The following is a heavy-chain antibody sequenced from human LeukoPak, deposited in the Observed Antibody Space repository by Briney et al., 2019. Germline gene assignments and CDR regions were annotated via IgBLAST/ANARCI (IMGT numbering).Heavy chain of an antibody. CDR1: GGSFSGYY. V-gene: IGHV4-34*01. CDR2: INHSGST. D-gene: IGHD3-22*01. CDR3: ARYHYYDSSGYLNFDY. J-gene: IGHJ4*02. Sequence: SETLSLTCAVYGGSFSGYYWSWIRQPPGKGLEWIGEINHSGSTNYNPSLKSRVTISVDTSKNQFSLKLSSVTAADTAVYYCARYHYYDSSGYLNFDYWGQGTLVTVSS.